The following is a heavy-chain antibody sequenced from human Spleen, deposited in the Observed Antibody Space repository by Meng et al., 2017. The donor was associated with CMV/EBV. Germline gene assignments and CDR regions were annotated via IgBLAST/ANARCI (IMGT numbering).Heavy chain of an antibody. CDR3: ARSLGWLDHLLY. V-gene: IGHV3-23*01. CDR1: GFTFNNYA. J-gene: IGHJ4*02. Sequence: GGSLRLSCAASGFTFNNYAMSWVRQAPGKGLEWVSGIGSTGIDTHNADSVKGRFTISRDNSKNTLYLQMNSLKNEDTALYYCARSLGWLDHLLYWGQGTRVTVSS. CDR2: IGSTGIDT. D-gene: IGHD3-3*01.